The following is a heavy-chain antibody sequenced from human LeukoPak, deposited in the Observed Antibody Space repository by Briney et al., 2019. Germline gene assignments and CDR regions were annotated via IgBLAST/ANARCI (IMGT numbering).Heavy chain of an antibody. Sequence: GGSLRLSCAASGFTFSTYAMSWVRQAPGKGLEWVSLIGGSDGRTRYADSVKGRFTISRDNSKNTLYLEMNSLRAEDTAVYYCARDSSNYGWGYMDVWGKGTTVTISS. J-gene: IGHJ6*03. CDR1: GFTFSTYA. D-gene: IGHD6-19*01. CDR2: IGGSDGRT. CDR3: ARDSSNYGWGYMDV. V-gene: IGHV3-23*01.